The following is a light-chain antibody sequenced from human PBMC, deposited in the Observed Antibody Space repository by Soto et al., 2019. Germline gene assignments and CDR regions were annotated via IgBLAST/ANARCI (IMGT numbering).Light chain of an antibody. V-gene: IGKV1-33*01. CDR1: QDIKNY. J-gene: IGKJ1*01. CDR3: QQYGSSPRT. Sequence: DIQMTQSPSSLSASVGDRVTITCQASQDIKNYLNWYQQKSGKAPKLLIYDASDLETGVPSRFSGSGSGTDFTLTISRMEPEDFAVYCCQQYGSSPRTFGQGTKVDIK. CDR2: DAS.